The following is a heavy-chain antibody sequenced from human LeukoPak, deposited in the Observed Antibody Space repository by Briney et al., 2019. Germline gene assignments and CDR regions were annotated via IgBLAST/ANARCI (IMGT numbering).Heavy chain of an antibody. D-gene: IGHD1-26*01. J-gene: IGHJ6*03. CDR2: IYYSGST. Sequence: PSETLSLTCTVSGGSISSYYWSWIRQPPGKGLEWIGYIYYSGSTNYNPSLKSRVTISVDTSKNQFSLKLSSVTAADTAVYYCARGGGLLLLPSRNYYMDVWGKGTTVTISS. CDR1: GGSISSYY. CDR3: ARGGGLLLLPSRNYYMDV. V-gene: IGHV4-59*01.